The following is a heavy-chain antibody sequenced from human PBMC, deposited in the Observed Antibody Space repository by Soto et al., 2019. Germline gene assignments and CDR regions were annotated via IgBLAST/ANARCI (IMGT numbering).Heavy chain of an antibody. CDR1: GYTFSTSG. CDR2: ISTYNGDT. V-gene: IGHV1-18*01. Sequence: ASVKVSCKASGYTFSTSGMSWLRQAPGQGLEWMGWISTYNGDTNDAPKFQDRVTMTSDTSTSTVYMELRSLRSDDTAVYYCARAGAAPDYYYGMDVWG. D-gene: IGHD2-15*01. J-gene: IGHJ6*02. CDR3: ARAGAAPDYYYGMDV.